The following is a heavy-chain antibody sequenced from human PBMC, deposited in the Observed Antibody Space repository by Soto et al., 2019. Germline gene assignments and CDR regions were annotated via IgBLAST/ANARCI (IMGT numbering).Heavy chain of an antibody. V-gene: IGHV3-23*01. J-gene: IGHJ4*01. Sequence: GGALRLACAASGSRFSSSAMSLVRQSPGGGLEWVSSIDGRGERTYYKPSVKGRFTISRDRSRDTLYLHMTSLRAEDLALYYCPKSRDSSGVDALDYWGQGTLVTVSS. D-gene: IGHD6-19*01. CDR2: IDGRGERT. CDR1: GSRFSSSA. CDR3: PKSRDSSGVDALDY.